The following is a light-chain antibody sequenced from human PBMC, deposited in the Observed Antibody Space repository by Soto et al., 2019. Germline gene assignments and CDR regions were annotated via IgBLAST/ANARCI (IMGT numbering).Light chain of an antibody. CDR2: GAS. J-gene: IGKJ1*01. Sequence: EIVMTQSPATLSVSPGERATLSCRASQSVGGYLAWYQQKPGLAPRLLIYGASARATGISARFSGSGSGTEFTLTISSLQSEDVAVYFGQQYIAWPPPFGQGARVDI. V-gene: IGKV3-15*01. CDR3: QQYIAWPPP. CDR1: QSVGGY.